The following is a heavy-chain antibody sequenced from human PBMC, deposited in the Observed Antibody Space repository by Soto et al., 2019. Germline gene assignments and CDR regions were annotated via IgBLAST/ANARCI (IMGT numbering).Heavy chain of an antibody. CDR1: GFTFSSYS. Sequence: GGSLRLSCAASGFTFSSYSMNWVRQAPGKGLEWVSSISSSSSYIYYADSVKGRFTISRDNAKNSLYLQMTSLRAEDTAVYYCAGGAPADNYYYYYYAMDVWGQGTTVTAP. D-gene: IGHD2-2*01. J-gene: IGHJ6*02. CDR3: AGGAPADNYYYYYYAMDV. CDR2: ISSSSSYI. V-gene: IGHV3-21*01.